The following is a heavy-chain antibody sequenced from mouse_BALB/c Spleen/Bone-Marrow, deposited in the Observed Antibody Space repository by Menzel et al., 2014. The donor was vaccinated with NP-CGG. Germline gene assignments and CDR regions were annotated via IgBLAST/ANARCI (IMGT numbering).Heavy chain of an antibody. CDR3: ASLGLYGYHDN. J-gene: IGHJ2*01. V-gene: IGHV4-2*02. Sequence: EVKVVESGGGLVQPGGSLNLACVASGFDFGRYWMSWARQAPGKGLEWIGEINPGSRTINYSPSLKDKFIISRDNGKNTLYLQMSKVRSEDSALYYCASLGLYGYHDNWGQGTTLTVSS. CDR1: GFDFGRYW. D-gene: IGHD1-2*01. CDR2: INPGSRTI.